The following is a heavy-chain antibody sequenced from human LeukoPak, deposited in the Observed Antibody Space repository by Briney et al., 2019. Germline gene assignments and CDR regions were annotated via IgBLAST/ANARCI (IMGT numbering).Heavy chain of an antibody. CDR1: GGSISSSSYY. CDR2: IYYSGST. V-gene: IGHV4-39*02. D-gene: IGHD2-2*01. CDR3: ARDRRQRGYHYYFDS. J-gene: IGHJ4*02. Sequence: PSETLSLTCTVSGGSISSSSYYWGWIRQPPGKGLEWIGSIYYSGSTYYNPSLKSRVTISVDTSKNQFSLKLSSVTAADTAVYYCARDRRQRGYHYYFDSWGQGTLVTVSS.